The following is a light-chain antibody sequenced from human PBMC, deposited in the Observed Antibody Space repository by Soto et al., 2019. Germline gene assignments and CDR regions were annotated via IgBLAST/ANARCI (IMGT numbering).Light chain of an antibody. V-gene: IGLV2-14*01. J-gene: IGLJ1*01. CDR2: EVN. CDR3: SSYTSSSTPYV. CDR1: SSDVGGSTY. Sequence: LTQPASVSGSPGQSITISCTGTSSDVGGSTYVSWYQQHPGRAPQLMIYEVNNRPSGVSDRFSGSKSGNTASLTISGLQAEDEADYYCSSYTSSSTPYVFGTGTKVTVL.